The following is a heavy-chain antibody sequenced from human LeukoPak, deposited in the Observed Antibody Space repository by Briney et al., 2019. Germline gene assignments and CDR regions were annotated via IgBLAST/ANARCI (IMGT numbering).Heavy chain of an antibody. D-gene: IGHD5-18*01. J-gene: IGHJ4*02. Sequence: GGSLRLSCAASGFTFTNDFMTWVRQAPGKGLEWVANMKADGSDIHYVDSVKGRFTISSDNARNSLYLQMNSLRAEDTAVYYCAREGATASSGYFFDYWGQGSLVTVSS. V-gene: IGHV3-7*01. CDR1: GFTFTNDF. CDR2: MKADGSDI. CDR3: AREGATASSGYFFDY.